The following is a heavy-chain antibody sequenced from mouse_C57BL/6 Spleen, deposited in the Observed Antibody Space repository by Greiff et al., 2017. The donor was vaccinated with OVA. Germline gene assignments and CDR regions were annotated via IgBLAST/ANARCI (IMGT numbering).Heavy chain of an antibody. J-gene: IGHJ1*03. D-gene: IGHD1-1*01. V-gene: IGHV1-31*01. CDR1: GYSFTGYY. CDR3: SIASVCSDYWYFDV. CDR2: IYPYNGVS. Sequence: EVQLQESGPELVKPGASVKISCKASGYSFTGYYMHWVKQRHGNILDWIGYIYPYNGVSSYNQKFKGKATLTVDKSSITAYMELRSLTSEDSSVYSCSIASVCSDYWYFDVWGTGTTVTVSS.